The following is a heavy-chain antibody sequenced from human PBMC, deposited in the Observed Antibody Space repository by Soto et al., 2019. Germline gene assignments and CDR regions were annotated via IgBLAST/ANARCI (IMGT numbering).Heavy chain of an antibody. CDR2: INHSGST. V-gene: IGHV4-34*01. Sequence: PSETPSLTCAVYGGSFSGYYWSWIRQPPGKGLEWIGEINHSGSTNYNPSLKSRVTISVDMSKNQFSLNVSSVTAADTAIYYCARGGYGMDVWGLGTMVTVSS. J-gene: IGHJ6*02. CDR1: GGSFSGYY. CDR3: ARGGYGMDV.